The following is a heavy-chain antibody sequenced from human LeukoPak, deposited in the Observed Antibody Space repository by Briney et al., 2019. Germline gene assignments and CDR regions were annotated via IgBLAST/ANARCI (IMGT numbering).Heavy chain of an antibody. D-gene: IGHD3-10*01. V-gene: IGHV4-34*01. J-gene: IGHJ4*02. CDR1: GASFNNYY. CDR2: INHSGTT. CDR3: AREGSYLGSGSPPLDY. Sequence: PSETLSLTCAVYGASFNNYYWSWIRQAPGKGLQWIGEINHSGTTNYNPSLKSRVTMSVDTSKSQISLKLNSVTAADTAVYYCAREGSYLGSGSPPLDYWGQGTLVTVSS.